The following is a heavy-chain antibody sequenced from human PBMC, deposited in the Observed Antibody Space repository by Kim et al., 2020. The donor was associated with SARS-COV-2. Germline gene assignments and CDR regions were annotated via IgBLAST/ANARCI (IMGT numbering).Heavy chain of an antibody. CDR2: ISLSSRNV. CDR3: ARMWDLDFSGYFHY. V-gene: IGHV3-21*06. J-gene: IGHJ4*01. CDR1: GFTFSSYS. Sequence: GGSLRLSCAASGFTFSSYSLAWVRQAPGKGLEWVSTISLSSRNVYYADSVRGRFTISRDNANNSLYLQMNSLRADDTAVYYCARMWDLDFSGYFHYWGHGTLVTVSS. D-gene: IGHD2-15*01.